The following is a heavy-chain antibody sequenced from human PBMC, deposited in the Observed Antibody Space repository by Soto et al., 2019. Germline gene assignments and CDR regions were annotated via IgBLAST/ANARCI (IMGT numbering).Heavy chain of an antibody. CDR2: IIPIVGIV. CDR1: GGTVCSYT. J-gene: IGHJ5*02. Sequence: QVHLVQSGAEVKKPGSSVKVSCKASGGTVCSYTISWVRQAPGQGLEWMGRIIPIVGIVNYAQKFQGRVTITADYSTSTAYMELSSLRSDDTAIYYCAKAGDYGDYEDWIDPWGQGTLVTVSS. V-gene: IGHV1-69*02. D-gene: IGHD4-17*01. CDR3: AKAGDYGDYEDWIDP.